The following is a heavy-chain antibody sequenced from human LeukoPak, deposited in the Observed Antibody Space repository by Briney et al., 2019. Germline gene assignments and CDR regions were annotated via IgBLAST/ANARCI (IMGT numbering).Heavy chain of an antibody. D-gene: IGHD2-15*01. J-gene: IGHJ5*02. V-gene: IGHV1-69*04. CDR1: GGTFSSYA. CDR3: ARDTVYCSGGSCYSRWFDP. Sequence: SVKVSCKASGGTFSSYAISWVRQAPGQGLEWMGRIIPILGIANYAQKFQGRVTITADKSTSTAYTELSSLRSEDTAVYYCARDTVYCSGGSCYSRWFDPWGQGTLVTVSS. CDR2: IIPILGIA.